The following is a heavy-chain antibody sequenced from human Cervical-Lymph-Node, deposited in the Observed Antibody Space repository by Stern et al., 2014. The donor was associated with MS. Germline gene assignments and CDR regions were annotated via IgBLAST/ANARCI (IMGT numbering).Heavy chain of an antibody. V-gene: IGHV3-33*01. D-gene: IGHD2-2*01. CDR2: IWDDGSNK. J-gene: IGHJ4*02. Sequence: VQLLESGGGVVQPGRSLRLACAASGFTFSSYGMHWVRQAPDKGLEWVAVIWDDGSNKYYADSVKGRFTISRDNSKNTLYLQMNSLRAEDTAVYYCARDSSKGGSNYWGQGTLVTVSS. CDR1: GFTFSSYG. CDR3: ARDSSKGGSNY.